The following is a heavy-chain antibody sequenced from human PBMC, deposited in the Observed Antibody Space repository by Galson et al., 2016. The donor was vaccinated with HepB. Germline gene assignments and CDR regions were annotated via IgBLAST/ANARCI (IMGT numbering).Heavy chain of an antibody. V-gene: IGHV4-31*03. Sequence: TLSLTCTVSGGSISSGGYYWSWIRQHPGKGLEWIGYIHHSGSTYYNPSLKSRVSISVDTSTNHFSLRLSSVTAADTAGYYCARDRSSGSGNFGYWGQGTLVTVSS. CDR3: ARDRSSGSGNFGY. D-gene: IGHD3-10*01. CDR1: GGSISSGGYY. CDR2: IHHSGST. J-gene: IGHJ4*02.